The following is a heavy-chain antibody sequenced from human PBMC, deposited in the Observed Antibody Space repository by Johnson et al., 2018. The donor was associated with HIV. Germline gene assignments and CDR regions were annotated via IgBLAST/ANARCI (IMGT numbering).Heavy chain of an antibody. CDR1: GFTFDDYG. CDR2: INWNGGST. J-gene: IGHJ3*02. D-gene: IGHD6-6*01. V-gene: IGHV3-20*04. Sequence: VQLVESGGRVVRPGGSLRLSCAASGFTFDDYGMSWVRQAPGKGLESVCGINWNGGSTHFPDSLKGRFTISRDNSKNTLYLQMNSLRVEDTAIYYCARAQLLADDAFNNWGQGTMVTVSS. CDR3: ARAQLLADDAFNN.